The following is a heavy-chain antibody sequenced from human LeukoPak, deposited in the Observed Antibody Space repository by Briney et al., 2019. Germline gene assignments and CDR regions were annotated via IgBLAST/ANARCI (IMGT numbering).Heavy chain of an antibody. CDR3: ARGGEPKINWFDP. CDR1: GYTFTSYY. J-gene: IGHJ5*02. D-gene: IGHD1-14*01. CDR2: INPSGGST. V-gene: IGHV1-46*01. Sequence: ASVKVSCEASGYTFTSYYMHWVRQAPGQGLEWMGIINPSGGSTSYAQKLQGRVTMTTDTSTSTAYMELRSLRSDDTAVYYCARGGEPKINWFDPWGQGTLVTVSS.